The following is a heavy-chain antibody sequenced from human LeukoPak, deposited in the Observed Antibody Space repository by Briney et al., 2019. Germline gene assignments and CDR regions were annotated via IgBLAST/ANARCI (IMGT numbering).Heavy chain of an antibody. Sequence: GGSLRLSCAASGFTFSTYAITWVRQGPGKGLEGVSAVRPDGDRTYYAHSVRGRFTFSSDNSKNTLSLQMNSLRAEDTAVYYCARGGTTGSLGHFDYWGQGTLVTVSS. CDR1: GFTFSTYA. D-gene: IGHD1-1*01. V-gene: IGHV3-23*01. J-gene: IGHJ4*02. CDR2: VRPDGDRT. CDR3: ARGGTTGSLGHFDY.